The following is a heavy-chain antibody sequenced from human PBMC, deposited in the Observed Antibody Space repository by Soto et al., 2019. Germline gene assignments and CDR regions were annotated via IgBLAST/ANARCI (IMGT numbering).Heavy chain of an antibody. CDR2: ISGSGDNT. CDR3: AKGRAITVYVVDSHFDY. V-gene: IGHV3-23*01. CDR1: GFSFNDYA. Sequence: GGSLRLSCKASGFSFNDYAKTWVRQAPGKGLEWVSVISGSGDNTFYAASVKGRFAISRDNSKNVLYLQLNSRSADDAAVYFCAKGRAITVYVVDSHFDYWGLRTMVTVSS. D-gene: IGHD5-12*01. J-gene: IGHJ4*03.